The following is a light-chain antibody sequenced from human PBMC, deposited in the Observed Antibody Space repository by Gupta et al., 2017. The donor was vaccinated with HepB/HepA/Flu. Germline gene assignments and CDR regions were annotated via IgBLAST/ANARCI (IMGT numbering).Light chain of an antibody. J-gene: IGLJ3*02. CDR1: SSNIGAGYV. CDR2: GNS. CDR3: QSYDSSMSGTV. Sequence: SVLTQPPSVSGAPGQRVTISCTVSSSNIGAGYVVHWYQHLPGTAPNLLIYGNSNRHSGVPDRFSGSKSGTSASVTITGLQAEDEADYYCQSYDSSMSGTVFGGGTKLTVL. V-gene: IGLV1-40*01.